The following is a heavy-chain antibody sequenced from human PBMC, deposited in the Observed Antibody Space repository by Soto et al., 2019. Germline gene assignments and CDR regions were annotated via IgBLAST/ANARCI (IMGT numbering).Heavy chain of an antibody. V-gene: IGHV3-21*01. CDR3: ARDPQYSSGLGDYYYGMDV. Sequence: LRLSCAASGFTFSNFSMSWVRQAPGKGLEWVSGISDSSSYIYYADSVKGRFTISRDNAKNSLYLQMNSLRAADTAVYYCARDPQYSSGLGDYYYGMDVWGQGTTVTAP. CDR1: GFTFSNFS. J-gene: IGHJ6*02. CDR2: ISDSSSYI. D-gene: IGHD5-18*01.